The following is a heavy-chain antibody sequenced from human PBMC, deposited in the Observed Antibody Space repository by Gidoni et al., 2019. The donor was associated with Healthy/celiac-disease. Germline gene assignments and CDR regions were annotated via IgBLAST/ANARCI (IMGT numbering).Heavy chain of an antibody. D-gene: IGHD2-15*01. V-gene: IGHV4-59*01. CDR2: IYYSGST. CDR3: ASSLFGYCSGGSCLSH. CDR1: GGFISTYS. Sequence: QVQLQESGPGLVTPSEALSLTCTLSGGFISTYSWSWIRLPPGKGLEWIGYIYYSGSTNYNPSRKSRVTISVDTSKNQFSLKMSSVTAADTAVYYWASSLFGYCSGGSCLSHWGQGTLVTVSS. J-gene: IGHJ4*02.